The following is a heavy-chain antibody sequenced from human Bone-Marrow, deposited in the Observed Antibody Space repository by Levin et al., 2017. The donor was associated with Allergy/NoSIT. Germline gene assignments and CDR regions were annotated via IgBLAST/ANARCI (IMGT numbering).Heavy chain of an antibody. V-gene: IGHV3-74*01. CDR3: AAVAPSPFEILTGKPADHYYGMDV. Sequence: PGGSLRLSCAASGFTFSTYWMHWVRQAPGEGLVWVSCISSEESITNYADSVKGRFTISRDNAKNTLYLQMNSLRADDTAVYYCAAVAPSPFEILTGKPADHYYGMDVWGQGTPVTVSS. CDR2: ISSEESIT. CDR1: GFTFSTYW. D-gene: IGHD3-9*01. J-gene: IGHJ6*02.